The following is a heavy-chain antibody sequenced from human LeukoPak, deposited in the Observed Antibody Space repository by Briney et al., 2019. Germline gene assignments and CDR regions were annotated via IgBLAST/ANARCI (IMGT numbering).Heavy chain of an antibody. CDR2: IYSGGST. Sequence: GGSLRLSCAASGFTFSSYGMTWVRQAPGKGLEWVSLIYSGGSTYYADSVKGRFTISRDNSKNTLYLQMNSLRAEDTAVYYCAIHNPLTLVGTKKSRGRLDYWGQGTLVTVSS. D-gene: IGHD2-21*01. CDR1: GFTFSSYG. J-gene: IGHJ4*02. CDR3: AIHNPLTLVGTKKSRGRLDY. V-gene: IGHV3-66*01.